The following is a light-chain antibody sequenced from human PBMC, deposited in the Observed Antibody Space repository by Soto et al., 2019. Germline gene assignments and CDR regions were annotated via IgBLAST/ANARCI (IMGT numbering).Light chain of an antibody. CDR3: LLYYGGVYV. Sequence: VVTQEPSLTVSPGGTGTLTCTSSTGAVTSDHYPNWFQQKPGQAPRSLIYSINNRHSWTPARFSGSLLGAKAALTLSGVQPEDEDEYYCLLYYGGVYVFGTGTKVTVL. J-gene: IGLJ1*01. CDR2: SIN. V-gene: IGLV7-43*01. CDR1: TGAVTSDHY.